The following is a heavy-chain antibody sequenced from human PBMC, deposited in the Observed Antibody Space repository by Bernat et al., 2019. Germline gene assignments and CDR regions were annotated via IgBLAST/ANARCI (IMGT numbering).Heavy chain of an antibody. CDR3: AREGWVYEIPPRVYGMDV. J-gene: IGHJ6*02. CDR2: IKQDGSEK. V-gene: IGHV3-7*01. D-gene: IGHD2/OR15-2a*01. Sequence: EVQLVESGGGLVQPGGSLRLSCAASGFTFSSYWMSWVRQAPGKGPEWVANIKQDGSEKYFVESVKGRFNIYRDNAKNSLFLQMNSLRAEDTAVYYCAREGWVYEIPPRVYGMDVWGQGTTVTVSS. CDR1: GFTFSSYW.